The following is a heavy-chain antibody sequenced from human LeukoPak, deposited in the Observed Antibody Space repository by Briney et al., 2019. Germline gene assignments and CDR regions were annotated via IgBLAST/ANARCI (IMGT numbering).Heavy chain of an antibody. Sequence: GGSLRLSSAASRFTFRGYGMHWVRQTPGKGWEWVSAIETDGSATTYVDSVEGRFSISRDNAKSILFLQINRLRVEDRAVYYCGRGGGYSLDYWGQGTLVTVSS. CDR2: IETDGSAT. D-gene: IGHD6-25*01. CDR3: GRGGGYSLDY. J-gene: IGHJ4*02. V-gene: IGHV3-74*01. CDR1: RFTFRGYG.